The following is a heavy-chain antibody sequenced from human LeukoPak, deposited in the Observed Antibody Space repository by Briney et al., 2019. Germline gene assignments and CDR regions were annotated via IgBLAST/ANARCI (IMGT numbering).Heavy chain of an antibody. V-gene: IGHV1-2*02. J-gene: IGHJ4*02. D-gene: IGHD5-12*01. Sequence: ASATLSCKASGYTFTGYYIHWVRQAPGQGLEWTGWINPDSGGTKSAQKFQGRVTMTRDTSINTAYMELSRLASDDTAVYYCARAPGSGYAFDSWGQGTKVSGSS. CDR1: GYTFTGYY. CDR3: ARAPGSGYAFDS. CDR2: INPDSGGT.